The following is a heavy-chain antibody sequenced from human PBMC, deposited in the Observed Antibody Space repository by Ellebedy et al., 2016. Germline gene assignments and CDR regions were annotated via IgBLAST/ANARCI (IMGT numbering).Heavy chain of an antibody. D-gene: IGHD3-9*01. Sequence: SETLSLTCAVSGGSIRSSNWWSWVRQPPGKGRAWIGEIYHSGSTNYNPSLKSRVTISVDKSKNQFSLKLSSVTAADTAVYYCARTYYDILTGYYNYYYYYGMDVWGQGTTVTVSS. CDR3: ARTYYDILTGYYNYYYYYGMDV. CDR1: GGSIRSSNW. J-gene: IGHJ6*02. V-gene: IGHV4-4*02. CDR2: IYHSGST.